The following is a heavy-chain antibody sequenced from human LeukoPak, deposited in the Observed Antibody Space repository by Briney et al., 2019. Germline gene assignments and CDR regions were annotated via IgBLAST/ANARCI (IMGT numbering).Heavy chain of an antibody. CDR1: GGSFSGYY. CDR2: INHSGST. D-gene: IGHD6-13*01. V-gene: IGHV4-34*01. J-gene: IGHJ2*01. CDR3: ARVRYTSSWEFDL. Sequence: PSETLSLTCAVYGGSFSGYYWSWIRQPPGKGLEWIGEINHSGSTNYNPSLKSRVTISVDTSKNQFSLRLSSVTAADTAVYYCARVRYTSSWEFDLWGRGTLVTVSS.